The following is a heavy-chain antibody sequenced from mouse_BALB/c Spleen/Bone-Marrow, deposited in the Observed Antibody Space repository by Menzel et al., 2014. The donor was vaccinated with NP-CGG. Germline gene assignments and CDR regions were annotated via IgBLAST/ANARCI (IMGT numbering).Heavy chain of an antibody. J-gene: IGHJ3*01. D-gene: IGHD1-1*01. CDR1: GFNIKDPY. CDR2: IDPANGNT. V-gene: IGHV14-3*02. Sequence: VQLKESGAEPVKPGASVKLSCTASGFNIKDPYMHWVKQRPEQGLEWIGRIDPANGNTKYDPKFQGKATITADTSSNTAYLQLSSLTSEDTAVYYCAPYYYGRWFTYWGQGTLVTVSA. CDR3: APYYYGRWFTY.